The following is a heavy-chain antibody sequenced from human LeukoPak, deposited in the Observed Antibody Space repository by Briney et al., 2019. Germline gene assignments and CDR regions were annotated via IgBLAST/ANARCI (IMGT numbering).Heavy chain of an antibody. D-gene: IGHD6-13*01. J-gene: IGHJ4*02. CDR2: ISYDGSNK. CDR1: GFTFSSYA. V-gene: IGHV3-30-3*01. CDR3: ARAGYSSSWPLFDY. Sequence: GGSLRLSCAASGFTFSSYAMHWVRQAPGKGLEWVAVISYDGSNKYYADSVKGRFTISRDNSKNTLYLQMNSLRAEDTAVYYCARAGYSSSWPLFDYWGQGTLVTVSS.